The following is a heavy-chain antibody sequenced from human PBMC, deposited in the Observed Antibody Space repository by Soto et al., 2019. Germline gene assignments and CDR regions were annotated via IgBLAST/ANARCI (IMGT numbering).Heavy chain of an antibody. V-gene: IGHV4-34*01. D-gene: IGHD5-12*01. J-gene: IGHJ4*02. CDR3: ARGGNSGYVW. Sequence: QVQLQQWGAGLLKPSETLSLTCAVYGGSFSGYYWSWIRKPPGKGPEWIGEINHIGSTNYNPSLKSRVTISVDTSKNQSSLKLSSETAADTAVYYCARGGNSGYVWWGQGTLVTVSS. CDR2: INHIGST. CDR1: GGSFSGYY.